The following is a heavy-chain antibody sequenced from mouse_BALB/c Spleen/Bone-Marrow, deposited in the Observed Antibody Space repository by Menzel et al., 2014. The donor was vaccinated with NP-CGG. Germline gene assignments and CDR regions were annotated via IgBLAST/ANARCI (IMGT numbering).Heavy chain of an antibody. CDR1: GFTFTDYY. CDR3: ARDRDYGGNWYFYV. V-gene: IGHV7-3*02. Sequence: EVQLVESGGGLVQPGGSLRLSCATSGFTFTDYYMSWVRQPPGKALEWLGFIRNKANGYATEYSANVKGQFTISRDNSQSILYLQMNTLRTEDSAAYYCARDRDYGGNWYFYVWGAGTTVTVSS. J-gene: IGHJ1*01. CDR2: IRNKANGYAT. D-gene: IGHD1-1*01.